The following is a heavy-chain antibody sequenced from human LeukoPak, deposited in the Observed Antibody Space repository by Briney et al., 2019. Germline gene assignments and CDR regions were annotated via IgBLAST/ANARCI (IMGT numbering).Heavy chain of an antibody. Sequence: ASVTVSCKASGYTFTGYYMHWVRQAPGQGLEWMGWINPNSGGTNYAQKFQGRVTMTRDTSISTAYMELSRLRSDDTAVYYCARAQRRVQLWLQTDYWGQGTLVTVSS. J-gene: IGHJ4*02. CDR2: INPNSGGT. CDR1: GYTFTGYY. CDR3: ARAQRRVQLWLQTDY. V-gene: IGHV1-2*02. D-gene: IGHD5-18*01.